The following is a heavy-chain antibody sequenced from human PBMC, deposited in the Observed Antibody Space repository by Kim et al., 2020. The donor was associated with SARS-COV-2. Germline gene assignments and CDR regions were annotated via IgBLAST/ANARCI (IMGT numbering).Heavy chain of an antibody. J-gene: IGHJ4*02. CDR1: GFTFSNYG. D-gene: IGHD2-15*01. CDR3: ASPLYCSGGSCYS. Sequence: GGSLRLSCAASGFTFSNYGMHWVRQAPGKGLEWVAVIWYDGNKKYYTDSVKGRFTISRDNYKNTLYLQMNSLRAEDTDVYYCASPLYCSGGSCYSWGQGTLVTVSS. V-gene: IGHV3-33*08. CDR2: IWYDGNKK.